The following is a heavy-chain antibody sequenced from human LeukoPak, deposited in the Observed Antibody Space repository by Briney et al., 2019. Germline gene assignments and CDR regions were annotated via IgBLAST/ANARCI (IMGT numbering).Heavy chain of an antibody. CDR2: ISDSGGST. Sequence: GGSLRLSCAASGFTFSSYAMSWVRQAPGKGLEWVSTISDSGGSTYYAESVKGRFTISRDNSKNTLYLQMNSLRAEDTAVYYCAKDRTFSGGWAFDYWGQGTLVTVSS. CDR3: AKDRTFSGGWAFDY. D-gene: IGHD6-19*01. V-gene: IGHV3-23*01. CDR1: GFTFSSYA. J-gene: IGHJ4*02.